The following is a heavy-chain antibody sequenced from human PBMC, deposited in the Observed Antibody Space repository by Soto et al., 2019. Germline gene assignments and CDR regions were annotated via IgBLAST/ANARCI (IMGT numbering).Heavy chain of an antibody. J-gene: IGHJ4*02. D-gene: IGHD3-3*01. CDR3: AHRPPYYDFWSGYYFDY. CDR1: GFSLSTSGVG. CDR2: IYWDDDK. Sequence: QITLKESGPTLVKPTQTLTLTCTFSGFSLSTSGVGVGWIRQPPGKALEWLALIYWDDDKRYSPSLKSRLTITKDTSKNQVVLTTTNMDPVDTATYYCAHRPPYYDFWSGYYFDYWGQGTLVTVSS. V-gene: IGHV2-5*02.